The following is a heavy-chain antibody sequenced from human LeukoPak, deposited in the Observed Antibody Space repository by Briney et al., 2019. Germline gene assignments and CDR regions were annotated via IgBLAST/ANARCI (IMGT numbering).Heavy chain of an antibody. J-gene: IGHJ4*02. D-gene: IGHD2-15*01. V-gene: IGHV3-21*01. CDR1: GFTFSSYS. Sequence: GGSLRLSCAASGFTFSSYSMNWVRQAPGKGLEWVSSISSSSSYIYYADSVKGRFTISRDNAKNSLYLQMNSLRAEDTAVYYCARVRSGGSKPFDYWGQGTLVTVSS. CDR2: ISSSSSYI. CDR3: ARVRSGGSKPFDY.